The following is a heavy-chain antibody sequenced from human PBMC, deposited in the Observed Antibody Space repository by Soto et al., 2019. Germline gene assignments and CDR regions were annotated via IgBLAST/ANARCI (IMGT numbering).Heavy chain of an antibody. J-gene: IGHJ4*02. Sequence: QVQLEESGGGVVQPGRSLRLSCAASGFTFNTYSMHWVRQPPGKGLEWLAAIWYDGTQKYYADSGKGRFIISRDNSKKTLYLEMNRLRAEDTAVYYCARAGGTTVTGLWHFDSWGQGTLVTVSS. V-gene: IGHV3-33*01. D-gene: IGHD4-17*01. CDR3: ARAGGTTVTGLWHFDS. CDR2: IWYDGTQK. CDR1: GFTFNTYS.